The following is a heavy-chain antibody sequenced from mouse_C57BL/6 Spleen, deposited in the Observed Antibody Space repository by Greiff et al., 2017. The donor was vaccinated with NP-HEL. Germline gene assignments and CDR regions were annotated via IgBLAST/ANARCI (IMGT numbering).Heavy chain of an antibody. J-gene: IGHJ4*01. V-gene: IGHV1-81*01. D-gene: IGHD1-1*01. Sequence: LEESGAELARPGASVQLSCKASGYTFTSYGISWVKQRTGQGLEWLGEIYPRSGNTYYNEKFNGKATLTADKSSSTAYMELRSLTSEDYAVDFCATTTVVATDAMDYWGQGTSVTVSA. CDR2: IYPRSGNT. CDR3: ATTTVVATDAMDY. CDR1: GYTFTSYG.